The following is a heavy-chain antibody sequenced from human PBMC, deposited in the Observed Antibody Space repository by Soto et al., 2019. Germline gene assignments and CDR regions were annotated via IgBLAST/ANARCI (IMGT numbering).Heavy chain of an antibody. CDR2: INPKSGGT. D-gene: IGHD6-19*01. CDR3: ARYSSGWSQYYFDY. CDR1: GYTFTDYY. V-gene: IGHV1-2*04. J-gene: IGHJ4*02. Sequence: EASVKVSCKTSGYTFTDYYIHSVRQAPGQGLEWMGWINPKSGGTNYARKFQGWVTMTSDTSISTAYMELSRLRSDDTAVYYCARYSSGWSQYYFDYWGQGTLVTVSS.